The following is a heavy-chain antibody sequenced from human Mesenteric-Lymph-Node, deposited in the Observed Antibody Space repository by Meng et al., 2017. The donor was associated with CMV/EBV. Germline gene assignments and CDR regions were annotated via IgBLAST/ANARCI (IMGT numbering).Heavy chain of an antibody. V-gene: IGHV6-1*01. CDR3: TRDSRRYFDL. CDR1: GDSVSSNSAA. J-gene: IGHJ2*01. CDR2: TYYRSKWYN. Sequence: CAISGDSVSSNSAAWNWIRQSPSRGLEWMGRTYYRSKWYNDYVVSVKSRITINPDTSKNQFSLQLNSVTPEDTAVYYCTRDSRRYFDLWGRGTLVTVSS.